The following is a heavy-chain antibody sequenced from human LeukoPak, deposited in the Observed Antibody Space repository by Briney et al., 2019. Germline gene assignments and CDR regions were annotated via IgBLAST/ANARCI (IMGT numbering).Heavy chain of an antibody. CDR2: ISSSGSTI. J-gene: IGHJ5*02. Sequence: GGSLRLSCAASGFTFSDYYMRWIRQAPGKGLEWISYISSSGSTIYYADSVKGRFTISRDNAKNSLYLQMNSLRAEDTAVYYCARGHNLGSYWPYNWIDPWGQGTLVTVSS. CDR3: ARGHNLGSYWPYNWIDP. V-gene: IGHV3-11*04. CDR1: GFTFSDYY. D-gene: IGHD3-10*01.